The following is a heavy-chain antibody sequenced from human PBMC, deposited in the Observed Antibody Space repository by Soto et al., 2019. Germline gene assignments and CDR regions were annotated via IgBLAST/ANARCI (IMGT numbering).Heavy chain of an antibody. D-gene: IGHD2-2*01. V-gene: IGHV1-69*01. CDR3: ARSQGSSTSLEIYYYYYYGMDV. Sequence: QVQLVQSGAEVKKPGSSVKVSCKASGGTFSSYAISWVRQAPGQGLEWMGGIIAISGTANYAQKFQGRVTITADESTSTAYMELSSLRSEDTALYYCARSQGSSTSLEIYYYYYYGMDVWGQGTTVTVSS. CDR2: IIAISGTA. J-gene: IGHJ6*02. CDR1: GGTFSSYA.